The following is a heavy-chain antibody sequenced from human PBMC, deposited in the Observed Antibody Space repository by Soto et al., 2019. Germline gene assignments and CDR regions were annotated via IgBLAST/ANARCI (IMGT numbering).Heavy chain of an antibody. D-gene: IGHD1-26*01. CDR1: GYTFTGHY. Sequence: ASVKVSCKASGYTFTGHYIHWVRQAPEQGHEWMGEIGPESGATRYAQKFQGRVTMTRDMSITTVYMELNNLSPDGTAVYYCGRGRSGQIVVFYWGQGTPVTVSS. CDR2: IGPESGAT. V-gene: IGHV1-2*02. CDR3: GRGRSGQIVVFY. J-gene: IGHJ4*02.